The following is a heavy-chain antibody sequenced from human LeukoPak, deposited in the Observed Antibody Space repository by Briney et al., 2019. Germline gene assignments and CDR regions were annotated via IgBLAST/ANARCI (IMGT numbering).Heavy chain of an antibody. J-gene: IGHJ1*01. Sequence: GGSLRLSCAASGFTFDDYAMHWVRQAPGKGLEWVSGISWNSGSIGYADSVKGRFTISRDNAKNTLYLQMNSLRAEDTAVYYCARDQLSSSYSLSAFQHWGQGTLVTVSS. D-gene: IGHD6-13*01. CDR2: ISWNSGSI. V-gene: IGHV3-9*01. CDR1: GFTFDDYA. CDR3: ARDQLSSSYSLSAFQH.